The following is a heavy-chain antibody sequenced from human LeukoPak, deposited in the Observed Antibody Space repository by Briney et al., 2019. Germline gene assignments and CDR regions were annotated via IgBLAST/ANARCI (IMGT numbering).Heavy chain of an antibody. D-gene: IGHD1-1*01. Sequence: ASVKVSFKVSGYTLTELSLHWVRQAPGKGLEWMGRFDPEDGETIYARKFQGRVTMTEDTSTDTAYMELSSLRSEDTAVYFCAVSLTTGGYYGMDVWGQGTTVTVSS. V-gene: IGHV1-24*01. J-gene: IGHJ6*02. CDR2: FDPEDGET. CDR1: GYTLTELS. CDR3: AVSLTTGGYYGMDV.